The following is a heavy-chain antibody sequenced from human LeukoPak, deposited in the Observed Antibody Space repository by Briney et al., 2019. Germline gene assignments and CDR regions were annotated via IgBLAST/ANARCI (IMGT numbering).Heavy chain of an antibody. CDR1: GFTFSSYA. D-gene: IGHD4-11*01. CDR3: AKCHSDYIFDY. V-gene: IGHV3-23*01. CDR2: IGGSGGCA. Sequence: GGSLRLSCAASGFTFSSYAMAWVRQAPGKGLEWVSVIGGSGGCAYCADSVRGRFTISRDNSKNTLYLQMHSLRAEDTAVYYCAKCHSDYIFDYWGQGTLVTVSS. J-gene: IGHJ4*02.